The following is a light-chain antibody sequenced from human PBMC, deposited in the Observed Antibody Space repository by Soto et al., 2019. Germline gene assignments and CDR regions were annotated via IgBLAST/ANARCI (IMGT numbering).Light chain of an antibody. Sequence: DIQMTQSPAAMSAAVGDRVTLTCRASQNIGYHLGWFQQKQGKAPKRLIYRASSLEGGAPSRFRGCGSGTEFTITISSLEPDDFEAYDCQQYESYPWTFGQGTKVDIK. CDR3: QQYESYPWT. V-gene: IGKV1-5*03. J-gene: IGKJ1*01. CDR1: QNIGYH. CDR2: RAS.